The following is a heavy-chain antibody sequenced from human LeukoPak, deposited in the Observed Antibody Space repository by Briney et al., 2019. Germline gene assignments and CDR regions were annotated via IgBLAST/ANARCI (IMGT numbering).Heavy chain of an antibody. D-gene: IGHD4-17*01. Sequence: SETLSLTXAVSGYSISSGHYWGWIRQPPGKGPEWIGSMSHSGTTYYNPSLKSRVTISVDTSNNQFSLKLSSVTAADTAVYYCARRGTVSYYFDYWGQGTLVSVSS. CDR3: ARRGTVSYYFDY. CDR2: MSHSGTT. V-gene: IGHV4-38-2*01. J-gene: IGHJ4*02. CDR1: GYSISSGHY.